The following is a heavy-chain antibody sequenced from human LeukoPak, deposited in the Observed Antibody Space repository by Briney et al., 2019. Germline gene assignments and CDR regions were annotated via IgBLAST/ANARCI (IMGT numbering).Heavy chain of an antibody. V-gene: IGHV3-7*01. CDR2: IRQDGSLK. Sequence: GGSLRLSCAASGFSFSNSWMSWVRQAPGKGLEWVANIRQDGSLKYYVGSVKGRFTISRDNAENSLYLQMNSLRAEDTAVYYCARDSSGYVNYYYYMDVWGKGTTVTVSS. J-gene: IGHJ6*03. D-gene: IGHD5-12*01. CDR3: ARDSSGYVNYYYYMDV. CDR1: GFSFSNSW.